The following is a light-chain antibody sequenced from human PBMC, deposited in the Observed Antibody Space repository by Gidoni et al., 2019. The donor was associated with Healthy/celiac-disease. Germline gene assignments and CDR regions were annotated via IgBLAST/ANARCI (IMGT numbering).Light chain of an antibody. CDR2: GNS. Sequence: QSVLTQPPSVSRAPGQRVTISCTGSSSNIGAGYDVHWYQQLTGTVPKLLSYGNSNRPSGVPDRFSGSKSGTSASLAITGLQAEDEADYYCQSYDSSLSGSVFGGGTKLTVL. CDR3: QSYDSSLSGSV. CDR1: SSNIGAGYD. J-gene: IGLJ2*01. V-gene: IGLV1-40*01.